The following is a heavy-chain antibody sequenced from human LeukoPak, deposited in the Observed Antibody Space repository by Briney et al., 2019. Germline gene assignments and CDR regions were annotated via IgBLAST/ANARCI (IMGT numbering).Heavy chain of an antibody. CDR2: ISAYNGNT. CDR1: GYPFTGLY. V-gene: IGHV1-18*04. D-gene: IGHD6-13*01. CDR3: ARDNPYSSSWLFDY. J-gene: IGHJ4*02. Sequence: GASVRVSCKTSGYPFTGLYIHWARQAPGQGLEWMGWISAYNGNTNYTQKLQGRVTITTDTSTSTAYMELRSLRSDDTAVYYCARDNPYSSSWLFDYWGQGTLVTVSS.